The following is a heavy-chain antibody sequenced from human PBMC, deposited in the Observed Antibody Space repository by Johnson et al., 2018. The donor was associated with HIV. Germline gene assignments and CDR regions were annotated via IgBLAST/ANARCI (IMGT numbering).Heavy chain of an antibody. V-gene: IGHV3-30-3*01. CDR3: ASLYYNFWSGYSSSGWSHAFDI. Sequence: QVQLVESGGGVVHPGRSLRVSCAASGFTFSDHAIHWVRQAPGKGLEWVAVISYDGGNNYYADSVKGRFTISRDNAKNSLYLQMNSLRAEDTAVYYCASLYYNFWSGYSSSGWSHAFDIWGQGTMFTVSS. J-gene: IGHJ3*02. CDR1: GFTFSDHA. D-gene: IGHD3-3*01. CDR2: ISYDGGNN.